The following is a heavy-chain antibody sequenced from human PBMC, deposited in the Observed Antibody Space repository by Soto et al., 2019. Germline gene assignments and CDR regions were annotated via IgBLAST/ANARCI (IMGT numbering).Heavy chain of an antibody. Sequence: PGESLKISCKGSGYSFTSYWIGWVRQMPGKGLEWMGIIYPGDSDTRYSPSFQGQVTISADKSISTAYLQWSSLKASDTAMYYCARQGHYYYDSSGYYPGAAFDISGPGPMVTVSS. CDR2: IYPGDSDT. CDR1: GYSFTSYW. V-gene: IGHV5-51*01. J-gene: IGHJ3*02. CDR3: ARQGHYYYDSSGYYPGAAFDI. D-gene: IGHD3-22*01.